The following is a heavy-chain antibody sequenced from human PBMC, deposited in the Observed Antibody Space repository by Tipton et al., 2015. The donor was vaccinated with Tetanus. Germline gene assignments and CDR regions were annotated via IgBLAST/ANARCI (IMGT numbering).Heavy chain of an antibody. CDR3: ARCKGGTREYYAIKY. Sequence: QLVQSGAEVKKPGASVKVSCKSSGYTFSSYAISWVRQAPGQGLEWMGGIIPIFGTANYAQKFQGRVTITADKSTSTAYMELSSLRSEDTAVYYCARCKGGTREYYAIKYWGQGTLVTVSS. V-gene: IGHV1-69*06. CDR1: GYTFSSYA. D-gene: IGHD3-3*01. J-gene: IGHJ4*02. CDR2: IIPIFGTA.